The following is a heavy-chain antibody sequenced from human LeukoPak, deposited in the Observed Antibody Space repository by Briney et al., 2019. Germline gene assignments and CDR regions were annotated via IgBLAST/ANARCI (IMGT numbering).Heavy chain of an antibody. CDR2: IKPDGSEK. CDR3: ARDDGFRGVDY. CDR1: GFTFTTYW. V-gene: IGHV3-7*01. Sequence: GGSLRLSCAASGFTFTTYWMSWVRQAPGKGLEWVANIKPDGSEKYYADSVKGRFTISRDNAKNSLYLQMNSLRAEDTAVYYRARDDGFRGVDYWGQGTLVTVSS. J-gene: IGHJ4*02. D-gene: IGHD3-10*01.